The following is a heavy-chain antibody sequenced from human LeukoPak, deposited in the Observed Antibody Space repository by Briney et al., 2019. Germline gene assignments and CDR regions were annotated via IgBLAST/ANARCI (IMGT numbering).Heavy chain of an antibody. J-gene: IGHJ4*02. D-gene: IGHD3-10*01. V-gene: IGHV3-23*01. CDR1: GITFSNYP. CDR3: AKRGLKEFDY. Sequence: RGSLRLSCAASGITFSNYPMSWVRQTPGKGLEWVSAITNTGGGTYYADSVKGRFTISRDNSKNTLYLQMNSLRADDTAVYYCAKRGLKEFDYWGQGTLVTVSS. CDR2: ITNTGGGT.